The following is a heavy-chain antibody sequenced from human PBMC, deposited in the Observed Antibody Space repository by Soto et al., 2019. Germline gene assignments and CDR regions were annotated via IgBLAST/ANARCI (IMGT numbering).Heavy chain of an antibody. J-gene: IGHJ4*02. CDR3: ARGLGRAYYDSSSYFHLDY. D-gene: IGHD3-22*01. Sequence: WGSLRLSCAVSGFTVISNSMICFRQCPFKWLECVSVIYSGGSTYFADSVKGRFTISRDNSKNTLYLQMNSLRAEDTAVYYCARGLGRAYYDSSSYFHLDYWGQGTLVTVSS. CDR2: IYSGGST. V-gene: IGHV3-53*01. CDR1: GFTVISNS.